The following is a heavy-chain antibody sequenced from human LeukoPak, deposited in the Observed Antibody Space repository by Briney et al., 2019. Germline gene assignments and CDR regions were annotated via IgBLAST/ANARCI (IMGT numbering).Heavy chain of an antibody. Sequence: SETLSLTCTVSGGSISSYYWSWIRQPPGKGLEWIGYIYYSGSTNYNPSLKSRVTISVETSKNEFSLKLRSVTAADTAMYYCAREKIGTGTVLGKDYYYMDVWGKGTTVTVSS. CDR3: AREKIGTGTVLGKDYYYMDV. D-gene: IGHD3-16*01. CDR1: GGSISSYY. CDR2: IYYSGST. J-gene: IGHJ6*03. V-gene: IGHV4-59*01.